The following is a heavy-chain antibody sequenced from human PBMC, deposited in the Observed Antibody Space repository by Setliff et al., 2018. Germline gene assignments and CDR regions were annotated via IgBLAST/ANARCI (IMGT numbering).Heavy chain of an antibody. CDR2: MNPNSGRT. D-gene: IGHD3-3*01. Sequence: ASVKVSCKAPGYTFTAYDIVWVRQATGQGLEWMGWMNPNSGRTGYPQKFQGRVTMTRNTSISTAYMELSSLRSEDTAVYFCARGALVLQFLEWLPRFYYMDVWGKGTTVTVSS. CDR1: GYTFTAYD. J-gene: IGHJ6*03. CDR3: ARGALVLQFLEWLPRFYYMDV. V-gene: IGHV1-8*02.